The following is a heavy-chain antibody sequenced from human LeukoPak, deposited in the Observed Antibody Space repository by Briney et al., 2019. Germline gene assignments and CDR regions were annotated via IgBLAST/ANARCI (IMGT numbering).Heavy chain of an antibody. CDR1: GFIFTSYA. D-gene: IGHD3-9*01. CDR2: VSDSGGST. Sequence: GGSLRLSCSASGFIFTSYAMTWVRQVPEKGLEWVSGVSDSGGSTYYADSVKGRFTISRDNSKNTLYLQMNSLRAEDTATYYCAKAFDRGIRAFDYWGRGTLVTVPS. J-gene: IGHJ4*02. CDR3: AKAFDRGIRAFDY. V-gene: IGHV3-23*01.